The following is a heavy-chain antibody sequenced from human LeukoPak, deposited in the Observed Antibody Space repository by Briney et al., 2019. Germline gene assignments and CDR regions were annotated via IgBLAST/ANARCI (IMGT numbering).Heavy chain of an antibody. CDR3: AKGRRLGELSFVY. CDR1: GFTFSSYG. V-gene: IGHV3-30*18. J-gene: IGHJ4*02. D-gene: IGHD3-16*02. CDR2: ISYDGSNK. Sequence: GGSLRLSCAASGFTFSSYGMHWVRQAPGKGLEWVAVISYDGSNKYYADSVKGRFTISRDNSKNTLYQQMNSLRAEDTAVYYCAKGRRLGELSFVYWGQGTLVTVSS.